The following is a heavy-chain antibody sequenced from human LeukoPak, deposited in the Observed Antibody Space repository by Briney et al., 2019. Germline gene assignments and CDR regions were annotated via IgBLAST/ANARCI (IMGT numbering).Heavy chain of an antibody. V-gene: IGHV4-59*01. J-gene: IGHJ4*02. Sequence: SETLSPTCTVSGGSISSYYWSWIRQPPGKGLEWIGYIYSSGSTNYNPSLKSRVTISVDTSKNQFSLKLSSVTAADTAVCYCARVAYSGSYYFDYWGRGTLVTVSS. CDR2: IYSSGST. CDR3: ARVAYSGSYYFDY. CDR1: GGSISSYY. D-gene: IGHD1-26*01.